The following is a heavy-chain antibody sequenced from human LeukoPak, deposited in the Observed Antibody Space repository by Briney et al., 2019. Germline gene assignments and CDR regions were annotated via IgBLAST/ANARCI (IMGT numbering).Heavy chain of an antibody. V-gene: IGHV3-48*01. CDR3: ARDWRD. CDR1: GFTFSSQN. J-gene: IGHJ4*02. Sequence: GGSLRLSCAASGFTFSSQNMNWVRQAPGKGLEWVSYISSSSTTIYYADSVKGRFTISRDNAKNSLYLQINSLRAEDTAVYYCARDWRDWGQGTLVTVSS. CDR2: ISSSSTTI.